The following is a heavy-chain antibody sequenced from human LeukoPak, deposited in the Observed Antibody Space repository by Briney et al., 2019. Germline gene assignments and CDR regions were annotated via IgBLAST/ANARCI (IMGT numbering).Heavy chain of an antibody. CDR3: ASHGSSGHDPLT. V-gene: IGHV4-59*08. CDR1: GDSIRSYY. J-gene: IGHJ4*01. Sequence: SAPLSLTCTVSGDSIRSYYWNWIRRPPGKGLEWIGYIYYTGSTSYNPSLKSRVTISLDTSKSQFSLRLTSVTAADTAVYYCASHGSSGHDPLTWGQGTLVTVSS. D-gene: IGHD5-12*01. CDR2: IYYTGST.